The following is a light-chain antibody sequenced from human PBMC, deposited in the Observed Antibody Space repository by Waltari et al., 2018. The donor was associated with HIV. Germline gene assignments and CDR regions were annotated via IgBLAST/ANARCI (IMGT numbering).Light chain of an antibody. Sequence: YVLTQPPSVSVAPGQTARNTCGGDNIAGRKVHGYQRMPGQAPALVVFDDSDRPSGIPERFSGSISGNTATLIISRVEDGDEADYYCQVWDESNEQVVFGGGTRLTVL. CDR2: DDS. CDR1: NIAGRK. V-gene: IGLV3-21*02. CDR3: QVWDESNEQVV. J-gene: IGLJ2*01.